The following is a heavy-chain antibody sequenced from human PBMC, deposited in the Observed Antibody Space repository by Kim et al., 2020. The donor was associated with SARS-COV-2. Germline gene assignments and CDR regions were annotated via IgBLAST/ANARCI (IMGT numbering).Heavy chain of an antibody. CDR2: INSDGSTT. J-gene: IGHJ4*02. CDR3: AVLRGSGTYSTY. D-gene: IGHD3-3*01. V-gene: IGHV3-74*01. Sequence: GGSLRLSCAASGFTFSSYGMHWVRQAPGKGLVWVSRINSDGSTTNYADSVKGRFTISRDNAKNTLYLQMNSLRVEDTAVYYCAVLRGSGTYSTYWGQGTLVTVSS. CDR1: GFTFSSYG.